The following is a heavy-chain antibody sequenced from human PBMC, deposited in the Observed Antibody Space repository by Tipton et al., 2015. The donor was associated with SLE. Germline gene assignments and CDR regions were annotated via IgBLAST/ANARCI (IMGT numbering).Heavy chain of an antibody. J-gene: IGHJ2*01. CDR1: GGSFSGYY. D-gene: IGHD6-6*01. CDR2: INHSGST. Sequence: TLSLTCAVYGGSFSGYYWSWIRQPPGKGLEWIGEINHSGSTNYNPSLKSRVTISVDTSKNQFSLKLSSVTAADTAVYYCARKGYSSSVYWYFDLWGRGTLVTVSS. CDR3: ARKGYSSSVYWYFDL. V-gene: IGHV4-34*01.